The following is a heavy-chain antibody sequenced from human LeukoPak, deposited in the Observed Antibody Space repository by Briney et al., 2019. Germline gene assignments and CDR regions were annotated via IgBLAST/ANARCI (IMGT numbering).Heavy chain of an antibody. Sequence: SETLSLTCTVSGGYISSYYWRWIRQPAGKGLEWIGRNYTSGSTNYKPSLKSRVTMSVNTSKNQFSLKLSSVTAAEPAVYYCARDLGSGVYYYYYYMDVWGKGTTVTVSS. CDR3: ARDLGSGVYYYYYYMDV. V-gene: IGHV4-4*07. CDR2: NYTSGST. J-gene: IGHJ6*03. CDR1: GGYISSYY. D-gene: IGHD3-10*01.